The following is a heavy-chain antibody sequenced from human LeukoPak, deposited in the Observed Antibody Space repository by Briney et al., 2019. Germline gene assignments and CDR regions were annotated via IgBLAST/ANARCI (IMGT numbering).Heavy chain of an antibody. CDR3: ARGGSVAYNCFDP. V-gene: IGHV4-4*07. CDR2: IYTSGTT. Sequence: SETLSLTCTVSGDSVSGYYWNWIRQPAGKGLEWIGHIYTSGTTNYNPSLKSRVTMSVDTSKNQFSLKLSSVTAADTAVYYCARGGSVAYNCFDPWSQGTLVTVSS. CDR1: GDSVSGYY. J-gene: IGHJ5*02. D-gene: IGHD4-23*01.